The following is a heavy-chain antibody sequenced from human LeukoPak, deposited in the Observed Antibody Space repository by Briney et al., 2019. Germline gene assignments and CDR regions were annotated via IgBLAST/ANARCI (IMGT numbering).Heavy chain of an antibody. D-gene: IGHD3-22*01. J-gene: IGHJ4*02. CDR1: GFTFRSYE. V-gene: IGHV4-34*01. Sequence: AGGSLRLSCEDSGFTFRSYEMNWVRQAPGKGLEWIGEINHSGSTNYNPSLKSRVTISVDTSKNQFSLKLSSVTAADTAVYYCARARGVLSRYYDSSGYYPLYYFDYWGQGTLVTVSS. CDR2: INHSGST. CDR3: ARARGVLSRYYDSSGYYPLYYFDY.